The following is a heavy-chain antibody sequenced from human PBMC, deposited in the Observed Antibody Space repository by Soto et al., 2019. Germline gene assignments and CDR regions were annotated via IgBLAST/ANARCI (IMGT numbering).Heavy chain of an antibody. CDR1: GFTFSNYA. Sequence: GGSLRRSCAASGFTFSNYAMSWVRQAPGKGRELVSSLSGSDGSTYYADSVKGRFTISRDNSKNTLYLQMNSLRAEDTAVYYCAKHSGTYCRCGMDVWGQGTTVTVSS. CDR2: LSGSDGST. D-gene: IGHD2-15*01. V-gene: IGHV3-23*01. J-gene: IGHJ6*02. CDR3: AKHSGTYCRCGMDV.